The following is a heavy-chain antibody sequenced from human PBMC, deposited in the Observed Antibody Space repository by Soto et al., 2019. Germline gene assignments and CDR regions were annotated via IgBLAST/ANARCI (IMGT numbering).Heavy chain of an antibody. CDR3: AREGESRRWSFDY. CDR2: IYYSGST. CDR1: GGSISSGDYY. Sequence: SETLSLPCTVSGGSISSGDYYWSWIRQPPGKGLEWIGYIYYSGSTYYNPSLKSRVTISVDTSKNQFSLKLSSVTAADTAVYYCAREGESRRWSFDYWGQGTLVTGSS. D-gene: IGHD3-16*01. J-gene: IGHJ4*02. V-gene: IGHV4-30-4*01.